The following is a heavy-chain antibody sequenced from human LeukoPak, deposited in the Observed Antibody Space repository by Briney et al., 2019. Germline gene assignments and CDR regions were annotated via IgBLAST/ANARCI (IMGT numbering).Heavy chain of an antibody. CDR1: GFTFSSYA. CDR2: ISGSGGST. D-gene: IGHD1-26*01. V-gene: IGHV3-23*01. Sequence: PGGSLRLSCAASGFTFSSYAMSWVRQAPGKGLEWVSAISGSGGSTYYADSVKGRFTISRDNSKNTLYLQMNSLRAEDRAVYYCAKDRSIVGATSDYWGQGTLVTVSS. J-gene: IGHJ4*02. CDR3: AKDRSIVGATSDY.